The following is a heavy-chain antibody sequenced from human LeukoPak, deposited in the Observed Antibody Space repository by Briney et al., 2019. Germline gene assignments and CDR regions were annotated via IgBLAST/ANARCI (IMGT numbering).Heavy chain of an antibody. J-gene: IGHJ4*02. D-gene: IGHD2-21*02. Sequence: SGGSLRLSCAASGFTFSDLYMDWVRQAPGKGLEWVGRISTKANSCTTEYAASVKGRFTISRDDSKNSLYLQMNSLKTEDTAVYYCASDYCGGDCYHIWGQGTLVTVSS. V-gene: IGHV3-72*01. CDR3: ASDYCGGDCYHI. CDR1: GFTFSDLY. CDR2: ISTKANSCTT.